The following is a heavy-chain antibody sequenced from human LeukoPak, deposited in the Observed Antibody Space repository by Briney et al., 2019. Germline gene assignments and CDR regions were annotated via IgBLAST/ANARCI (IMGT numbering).Heavy chain of an antibody. D-gene: IGHD6-19*01. CDR2: VSGSGDST. V-gene: IGHV3-23*01. J-gene: IGHJ4*02. CDR3: AKDLYTVPGACDY. Sequence: GGSLRLSCAASGFTVSSNYMSWVRQTPGKGLEWVSGVSGSGDSTYYTDSVKGRFTISRDISRNTMYLQMNSLRVEDTAIYYCAKDLYTVPGACDYWGRGTLVTVSS. CDR1: GFTVSSNY.